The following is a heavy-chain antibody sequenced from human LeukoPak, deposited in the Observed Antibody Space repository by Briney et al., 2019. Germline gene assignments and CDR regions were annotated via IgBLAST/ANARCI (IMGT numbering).Heavy chain of an antibody. CDR3: AIQRGIVVPDFKDAFDI. D-gene: IGHD2-2*01. CDR2: IYTSGST. CDR1: GGSISSGSYY. J-gene: IGHJ3*02. V-gene: IGHV4-61*02. Sequence: SETLSLTCTVSGGSISSGSYYWSWIRQPAGKGLEWIGRIYTSGSTSYNPSLKSRVTISLDTSKNQFSLKLSSVTAADTAVYYCAIQRGIVVPDFKDAFDIWGQGTMVTVSS.